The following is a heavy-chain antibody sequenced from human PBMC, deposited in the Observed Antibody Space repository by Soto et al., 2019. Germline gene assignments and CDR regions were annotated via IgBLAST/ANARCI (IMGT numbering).Heavy chain of an antibody. CDR2: ISGSGASI. V-gene: IGHV3-23*01. CDR3: AKDGLGSCTGGTCYGSDY. J-gene: IGHJ4*02. CDR1: GFTFSSYV. D-gene: IGHD2-15*01. Sequence: EVLLLESGGNLVQPGGSLRLSCAASGFTFSSYVMSWVRQAPGKGLEWVSTISGSGASIYDADSVKGRFTISRDNSKNTVYLQMNSLRAEDTAVYYCAKDGLGSCTGGTCYGSDYWGQGTLVTVSS.